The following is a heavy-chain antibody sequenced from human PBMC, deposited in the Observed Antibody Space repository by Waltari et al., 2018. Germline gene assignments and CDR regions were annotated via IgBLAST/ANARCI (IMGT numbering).Heavy chain of an antibody. D-gene: IGHD2-21*02. CDR1: GSSFSSGHY. Sequence: VQLQESGPGLVKPSETLSLTCAVSGSSFSSGHYWGWIRQPPGKRLEFIGSIYHSGTTYYNPSLKSRVTILLDTSKTQFSLMLRSVTAADTAVYFCARWFQGDSPSHFDYWGQGTLVTVSS. V-gene: IGHV4-38-2*01. CDR3: ARWFQGDSPSHFDY. CDR2: IYHSGTT. J-gene: IGHJ4*02.